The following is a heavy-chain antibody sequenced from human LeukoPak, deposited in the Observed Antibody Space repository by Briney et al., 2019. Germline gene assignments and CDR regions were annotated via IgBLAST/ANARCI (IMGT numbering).Heavy chain of an antibody. CDR1: GYTFTRYG. Sequence: ASVRVSFTASGYTFTRYGISWVRQARGQGVERMGWISAYNGNTHYVQRLQGRVTITTDTYTRTDTMELRGLRAGDTAVYNCVRDGARYIIGYYPNWFVPWGQGTLFTVSS. CDR2: ISAYNGNT. J-gene: IGHJ5*02. V-gene: IGHV1-18*01. D-gene: IGHD3-22*01. CDR3: VRDGARYIIGYYPNWFVP.